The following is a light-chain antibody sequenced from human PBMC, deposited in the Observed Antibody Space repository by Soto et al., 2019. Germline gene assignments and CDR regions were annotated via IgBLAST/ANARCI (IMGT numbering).Light chain of an antibody. CDR3: QQYNSYPIT. J-gene: IGKJ5*01. CDR1: QSISSW. V-gene: IGKV1-5*03. Sequence: DLQMTQSPSTLSASVGDRVTITCRASQSISSWLAWYQQKPGKAPKLLIYKASSLESGVPSRFSVSGSGTEFTLTITSLQPDDFATYYGQQYNSYPITFGQGTRLEIK. CDR2: KAS.